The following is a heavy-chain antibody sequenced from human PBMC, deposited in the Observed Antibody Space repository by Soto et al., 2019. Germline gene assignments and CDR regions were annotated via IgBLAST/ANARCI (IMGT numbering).Heavy chain of an antibody. Sequence: EVQVLESGGGLVQPGGSLRLSCAGSGFTFINYAMNWVRQAPGKGLAWVSSISGGGDAAFFPDSVRGRFTISRDNSKNTVTLQLNSLGVDDTAVYYCARKILGSTTRPNYWYFDLGGRGTLVTVSS. J-gene: IGHJ2*01. V-gene: IGHV3-23*01. CDR2: ISGGGDAA. D-gene: IGHD7-27*01. CDR3: ARKILGSTTRPNYWYFDL. CDR1: GFTFINYA.